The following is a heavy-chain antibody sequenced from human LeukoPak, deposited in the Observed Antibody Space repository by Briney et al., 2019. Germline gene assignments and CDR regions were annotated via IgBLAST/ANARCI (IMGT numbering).Heavy chain of an antibody. D-gene: IGHD1-7*01. Sequence: SETLSLTCTVSGGSISSYYWSWIRQPPGKGLEWIGYIYYSGSTNYNPSPKSRVTISVDTSKNQFSLKLSSVTAADTAVYYCAAKGTGTTQYYFDYWGQGTLVTVSS. J-gene: IGHJ4*02. CDR1: GGSISSYY. CDR3: AAKGTGTTQYYFDY. V-gene: IGHV4-59*08. CDR2: IYYSGST.